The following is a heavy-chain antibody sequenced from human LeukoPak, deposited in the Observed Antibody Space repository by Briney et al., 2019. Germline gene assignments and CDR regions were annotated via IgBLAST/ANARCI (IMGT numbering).Heavy chain of an antibody. D-gene: IGHD3-16*01. J-gene: IGHJ4*02. CDR3: ARDSQWGIDY. CDR2: IYYRASP. V-gene: IGHV4-31*03. Sequence: PSETLSLTCTVSGASISDGGYCWSWIRQHPGKGLEWIGCIYYRASPYYNPSLQSRVTISVDTSKNEGSLELNSVTAADTAVYYCARDSQWGIDYWGQGTLVSVSS. CDR1: GASISDGGYC.